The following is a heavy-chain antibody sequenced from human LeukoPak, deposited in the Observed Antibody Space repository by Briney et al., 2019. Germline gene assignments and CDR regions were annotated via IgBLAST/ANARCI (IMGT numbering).Heavy chain of an antibody. D-gene: IGHD3-3*01. CDR1: GFTFSSYG. CDR3: ASWAGNTQSDSWSGPFDY. V-gene: IGHV3-30*02. CDR2: IRYDGSNK. J-gene: IGHJ4*02. Sequence: GGSLRLSCAASGFTFSSYGVHWVRQAPGKGLEWVAFIRYDGSNKYYADSVKGRFTISRDNAKNSLYLQMSSLRVEDTAVYYCASWAGNTQSDSWSGPFDYWGQGTLVTVSS.